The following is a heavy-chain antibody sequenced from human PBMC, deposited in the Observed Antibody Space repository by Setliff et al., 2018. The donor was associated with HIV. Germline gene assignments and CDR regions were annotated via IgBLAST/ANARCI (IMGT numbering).Heavy chain of an antibody. J-gene: IGHJ3*01. D-gene: IGHD3-3*02. Sequence: GESLKISCTGSGYSFSNHWIGWVRQMPGRGLEWVAIIYPQDSDTRYSPSFEGHVTISADTSSYTAYLQWRALRASDTAIYYCARHRIDISLLVGQDPGPFDLWGRGTMVTVSS. CDR2: IYPQDSDT. V-gene: IGHV5-51*01. CDR1: GYSFSNHW. CDR3: ARHRIDISLLVGQDPGPFDL.